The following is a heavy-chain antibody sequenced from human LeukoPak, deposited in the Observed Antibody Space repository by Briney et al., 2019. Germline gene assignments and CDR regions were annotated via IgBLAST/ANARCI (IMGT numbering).Heavy chain of an antibody. Sequence: GESLKISCKISGDSSTIYWIAWVRQMPGKGLEWLGIIYPGDSDTRYSPSFQGQVTISADKSISTAYLQWSSLKAWDTAMYYCGSAAPDAFDIWGQGTMVTVSS. D-gene: IGHD6-25*01. J-gene: IGHJ3*02. CDR2: IYPGDSDT. V-gene: IGHV5-51*01. CDR3: GSAAPDAFDI. CDR1: GDSSTIYW.